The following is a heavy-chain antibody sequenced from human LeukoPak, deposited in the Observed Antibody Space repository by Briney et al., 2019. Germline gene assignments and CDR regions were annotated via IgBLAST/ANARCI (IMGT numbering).Heavy chain of an antibody. Sequence: ASVKVSCKASGYTFTSYAMHWVRQAPGQRLEWMGWVNAGNGNTKYSQKFQGRVIITADESTSTTHMYLSSLKSEDTAVYYCAREWAGYGSGSYYYYWGQGTLVTVSS. CDR1: GYTFTSYA. J-gene: IGHJ4*02. D-gene: IGHD3-10*01. CDR2: VNAGNGNT. CDR3: AREWAGYGSGSYYYY. V-gene: IGHV1-3*01.